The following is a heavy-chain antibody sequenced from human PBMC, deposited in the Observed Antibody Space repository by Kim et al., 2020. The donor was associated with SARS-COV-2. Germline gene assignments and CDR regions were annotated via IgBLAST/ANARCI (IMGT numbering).Heavy chain of an antibody. CDR3: ARRPVESDYFETQYGMDV. J-gene: IGHJ6*01. Sequence: SETLSLTCTVSGGSLRGYYWSWIRQPPGKGLEYIGYIYYSGGTHYNPSLESRVTISLDTSKNQFSLKLSSVTAADTAVYFCARRPVESDYFETQYGMDV. V-gene: IGHV4-59*08. D-gene: IGHD3-9*01. CDR1: GGSLRGYY. CDR2: IYYSGGT.